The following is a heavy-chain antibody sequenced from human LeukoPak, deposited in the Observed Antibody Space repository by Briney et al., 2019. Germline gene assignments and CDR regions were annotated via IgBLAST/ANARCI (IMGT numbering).Heavy chain of an antibody. V-gene: IGHV2-70*04. CDR2: IDWDDDK. D-gene: IGHD2-21*02. CDR3: ARMAQDCGGDCYSGLYYFDY. Sequence: ESGPALVKPTQTLTLTCTFSGFSLSTSGMRVSWLRQPPGKALEWLARIDWDDDKFYSTSLKTRLTISKDTSKNQVVLTMTNMDPVDTATYYCARMAQDCGGDCYSGLYYFDYWGQGTLVTVSS. J-gene: IGHJ4*02. CDR1: GFSLSTSGMR.